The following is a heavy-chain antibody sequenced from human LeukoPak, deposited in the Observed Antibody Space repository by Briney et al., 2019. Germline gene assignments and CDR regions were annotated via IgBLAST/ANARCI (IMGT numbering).Heavy chain of an antibody. CDR1: GGSISSYY. Sequence: SETLSLTCTVSGGSISSYYWSWIRQLPGKGLEWIGYIYYSGSTNYNPSLKSRVTISVDTSKNQFSLKLSSVTAADTAVYYCARVPAVAGLAPPDYWGQGTLVTVSS. J-gene: IGHJ4*02. CDR3: ARVPAVAGLAPPDY. V-gene: IGHV4-59*01. D-gene: IGHD6-19*01. CDR2: IYYSGST.